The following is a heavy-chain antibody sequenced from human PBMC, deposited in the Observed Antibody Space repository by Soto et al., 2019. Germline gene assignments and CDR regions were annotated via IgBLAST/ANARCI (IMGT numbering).Heavy chain of an antibody. CDR2: IIPIFGTA. V-gene: IGHV1-69*13. CDR1: GGTFSSYA. D-gene: IGHD6-19*01. J-gene: IGHJ3*02. Sequence: SVKVSCKASGGTFSSYAISWVRQAPGQGLEWMGGIIPIFGTANYAQKFQGRVTITADESTSTAYMELSSLRSEDTAVYYCARDISSGHYDAFDIWGQGTMVTVSS. CDR3: ARDISSGHYDAFDI.